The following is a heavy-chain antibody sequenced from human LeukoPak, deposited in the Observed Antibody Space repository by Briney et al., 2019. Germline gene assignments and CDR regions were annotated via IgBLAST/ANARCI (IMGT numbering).Heavy chain of an antibody. Sequence: GGSLRLSCAASGFTFNNYWMHWVRQAPGKGLVWVSRVNSDGSSTSYADSVKGRFTISRDNSKNTLYLQMNSLRAEDMAVYYCARDLSGSLDYWGQGTLVTVSS. J-gene: IGHJ4*02. CDR2: VNSDGSST. CDR3: ARDLSGSLDY. CDR1: GFTFNNYW. D-gene: IGHD1-26*01. V-gene: IGHV3-74*01.